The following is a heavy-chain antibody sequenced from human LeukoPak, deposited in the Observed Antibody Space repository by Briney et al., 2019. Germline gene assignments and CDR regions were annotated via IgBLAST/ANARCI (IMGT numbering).Heavy chain of an antibody. CDR1: GGTFSSYA. D-gene: IGHD6-13*01. CDR3: ARDKEGIAAAGPVGTIFDY. V-gene: IGHV1-69*04. CDR2: IIPILGIA. Sequence: ASVKVSCKASGGTFSSYAISWVRQAPGQGLEWMGRIIPILGIANYAQKFQGRVTITADKSTSTAYMELSSLRSDDTAVYYCARDKEGIAAAGPVGTIFDYWGQGTLVTVSS. J-gene: IGHJ4*02.